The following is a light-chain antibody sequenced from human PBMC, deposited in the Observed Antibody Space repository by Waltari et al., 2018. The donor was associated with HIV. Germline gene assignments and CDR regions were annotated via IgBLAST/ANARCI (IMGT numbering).Light chain of an antibody. J-gene: IGLJ1*01. CDR1: ALLTKS. V-gene: IGLV3-10*01. Sequence: SYELPQPPSMSVSPGQTARITCSGDALLTKSACWYQQKSGQAPVLVIYEDTKRPSGIPDRFSGSNSGTMATLTISGAQVEDEADYYCYSTDTGGHPSYVFGSGTKVTVV. CDR2: EDT. CDR3: YSTDTGGHPSYV.